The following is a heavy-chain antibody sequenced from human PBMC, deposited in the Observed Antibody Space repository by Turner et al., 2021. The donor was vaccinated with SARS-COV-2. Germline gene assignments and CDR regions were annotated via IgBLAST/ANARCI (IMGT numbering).Heavy chain of an antibody. D-gene: IGHD3-16*01. Sequence: QVQLVQSGAELKRPGASVKVSCEISVYSLSELAMYWVRQAPGKGLEWMGGFDAEEGRTIYAQKFRGRVTLTEDTTTDTAYMDLSSLTSEDTATYYCATYYDDGDLRYDFWGQGTLVTVSS. CDR1: VYSLSELA. CDR3: ATYYDDGDLRYDF. J-gene: IGHJ4*02. CDR2: FDAEEGRT. V-gene: IGHV1-24*01.